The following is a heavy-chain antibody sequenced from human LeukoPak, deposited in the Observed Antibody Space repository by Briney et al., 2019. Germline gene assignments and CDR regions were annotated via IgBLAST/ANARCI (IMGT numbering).Heavy chain of an antibody. V-gene: IGHV3-23*01. CDR3: AKGRILYPDAFDI. Sequence: QPGRSLRLSCAASGFTFSSYAMSWVRQAPGKGLEWVSAISGSGGSTYYADSVKGRFTISRDNSKNTLYLQMNSLRAEDTAVYYCAKGRILYPDAFDIWGQGTMVTVSS. CDR2: ISGSGGST. D-gene: IGHD2-8*01. CDR1: GFTFSSYA. J-gene: IGHJ3*02.